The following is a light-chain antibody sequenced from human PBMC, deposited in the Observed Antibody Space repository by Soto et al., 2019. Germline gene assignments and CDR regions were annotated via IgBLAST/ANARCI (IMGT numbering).Light chain of an antibody. CDR3: QVWDSSSDHPGV. Sequence: SYELTQPPSVSVAPGQTARITCGGNNIGSKSEHWYQHKPGQAPLLVVYDDSDRPSGIPERFSGSNSGNTSTLTISSVEAGDEDDYYCQVWDSSSDHPGVFGGGIKVTVL. V-gene: IGLV3-21*02. CDR1: NIGSKS. J-gene: IGLJ2*01. CDR2: DDS.